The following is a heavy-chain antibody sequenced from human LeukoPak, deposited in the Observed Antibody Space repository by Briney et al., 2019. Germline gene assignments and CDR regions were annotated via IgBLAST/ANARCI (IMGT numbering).Heavy chain of an antibody. CDR1: GGSFSGYY. CDR2: INHSGST. CDR3: ARGGPYCSSTSCPLYAFDI. J-gene: IGHJ3*02. Sequence: KTSETLSLTCAVYGGSFSGYYWSWISQPPGKGLEWIGEINHSGSTNYNTSLKSRVTISVETSKNKFSLKLSSVTAADTAVYYCARGGPYCSSTSCPLYAFDIWGQGTMVTVSS. D-gene: IGHD2-2*01. V-gene: IGHV4-34*01.